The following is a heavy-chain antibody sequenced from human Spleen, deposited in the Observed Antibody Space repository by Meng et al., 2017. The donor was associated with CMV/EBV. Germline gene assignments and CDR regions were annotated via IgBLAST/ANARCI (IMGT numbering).Heavy chain of an antibody. D-gene: IGHD2-15*01. J-gene: IGHJ4*02. Sequence: QVQLQQWGAGLLKPSETLALPCTVSGGSISSYYWSWIRQPAGKGLEWIGRIYTSGSTNYNPSLKSRVTMSVDTSKNQFSLKLSSVTAADTAVYYCAREKGRVVVAAYFDYWGQGTLVTVSS. V-gene: IGHV4-59*10. CDR2: IYTSGST. CDR1: GGSISSYY. CDR3: AREKGRVVVAAYFDY.